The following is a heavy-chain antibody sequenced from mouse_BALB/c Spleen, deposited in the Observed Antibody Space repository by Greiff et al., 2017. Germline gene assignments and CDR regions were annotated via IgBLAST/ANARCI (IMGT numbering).Heavy chain of an antibody. D-gene: IGHD2-10*02. V-gene: IGHV5-6-4*01. CDR1: GFTFSSYT. CDR3: TRDSGRECGNCRAWFAY. Sequence: EVKLMESGGGLVKPGGSLKLSCAASGFTFSSYTMSWVRQTPEKRLEWVATISSGGSYTYYPDSVKGRFTISRDNAKNTLYLQMSSLKSEDTAMYYCTRDSGRECGNCRAWFAYWGQGTLVTVSA. J-gene: IGHJ3*01. CDR2: ISSGGSYT.